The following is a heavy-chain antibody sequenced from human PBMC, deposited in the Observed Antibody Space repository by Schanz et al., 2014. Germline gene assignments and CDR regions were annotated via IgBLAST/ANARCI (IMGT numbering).Heavy chain of an antibody. CDR3: AKGRFGELSAFDI. CDR1: GFTFSSYA. CDR2: ISGSGGST. J-gene: IGHJ3*02. Sequence: EAQLLETGGGLVQPGGSLRLSCAASGFTFSSYAMSWVRQAPGKGLEWVSAISGSGGSTYYADSVKGRFTISRDNSKNTLYLQMNSLRAEDTAVYYCAKGRFGELSAFDIWGQGTMDTVSS. V-gene: IGHV3-23*01. D-gene: IGHD3-10*01.